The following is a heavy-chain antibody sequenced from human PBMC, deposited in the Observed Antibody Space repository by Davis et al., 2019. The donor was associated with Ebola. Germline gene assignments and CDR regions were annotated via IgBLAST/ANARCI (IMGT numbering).Heavy chain of an antibody. Sequence: PSETLSLTCAVYGGSFSGYYWSWIRQPPGKGLEWIGEINHSGSTNYNPSLKSRVTISVDTSKNQFSLKLSSVTAADTAVYYCARGRYCSSTSCLNWFDPWGQGTLVTVSS. CDR1: GGSFSGYY. CDR3: ARGRYCSSTSCLNWFDP. CDR2: INHSGST. J-gene: IGHJ5*02. V-gene: IGHV4-34*01. D-gene: IGHD2-2*01.